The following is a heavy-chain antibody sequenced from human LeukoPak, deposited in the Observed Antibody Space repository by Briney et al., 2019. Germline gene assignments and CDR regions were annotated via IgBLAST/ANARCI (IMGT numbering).Heavy chain of an antibody. CDR1: GGSFSGYY. CDR3: ARSRIVVVITTSLLFDY. D-gene: IGHD3-22*01. V-gene: IGHV4-34*01. Sequence: SETLSLTCAVYGGSFSGYYRSWIRQPPGKGLEWIGEINHSGSTNYNPSLKSRVTISVDTSKNQFSLKLSSVTAADTAVYYCARSRIVVVITTSLLFDYWGQGTLVTVSS. J-gene: IGHJ4*02. CDR2: INHSGST.